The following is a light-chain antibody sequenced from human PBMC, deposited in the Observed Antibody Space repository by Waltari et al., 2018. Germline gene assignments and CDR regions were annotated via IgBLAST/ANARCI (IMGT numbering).Light chain of an antibody. V-gene: IGLV1-40*01. CDR3: QSYDSSLSGCV. Sequence: QSVLTQPPSVSGAPGQRVTLSCTGSSPNIGAGYDVHWYQQLPGTAPKLLIYGNSNRPSGVPDRFSGSKSGTSASLAISGLQAEDEADYYCQSYDSSLSGCVFGTGTTVTVL. J-gene: IGLJ1*01. CDR2: GNS. CDR1: SPNIGAGYD.